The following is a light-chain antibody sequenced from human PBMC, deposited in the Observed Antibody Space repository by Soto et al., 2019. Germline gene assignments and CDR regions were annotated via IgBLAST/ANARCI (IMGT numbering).Light chain of an antibody. J-gene: IGKJ4*01. V-gene: IGKV3-11*01. CDR1: RSVSSY. Sequence: EVVLTQSPATLSLSPGERATLSCRASRSVSSYLAWYQQKPGQAPRLLIHDASNRAPGIPDRFSGSGSGTDFTLTISGLEAEDFAMYYCQQYGSSASLTFGGGTKVEIK. CDR3: QQYGSSASLT. CDR2: DAS.